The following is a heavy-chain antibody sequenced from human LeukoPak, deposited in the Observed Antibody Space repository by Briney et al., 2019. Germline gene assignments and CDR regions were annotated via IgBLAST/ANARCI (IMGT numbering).Heavy chain of an antibody. CDR1: GFTFSSYA. CDR2: ISYDGSNK. Sequence: PGGSLRLSCAASGFTFSSYAMHWVRQAPGKGLEWVAVISYDGSNKYYADSVKGRFTISRDNSKNTLYLQMNSLRAEDTAVYYCAKVRLGYFDIWGQGTMVTVSS. D-gene: IGHD5-18*01. CDR3: AKVRLGYFDI. V-gene: IGHV3-30-3*01. J-gene: IGHJ3*02.